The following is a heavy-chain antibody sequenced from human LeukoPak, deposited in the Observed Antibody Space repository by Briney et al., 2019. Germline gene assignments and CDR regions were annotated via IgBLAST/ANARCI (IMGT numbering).Heavy chain of an antibody. Sequence: GGSLRLSCAASGLTFSSYAMHWVRQAPGKGLEWVAVISYDGSNKYYADSVKGRFTISRDNSKNTLYLQMNSLRAEDTAVYYCASLYSTSPDEWGKGPLPTVSS. CDR1: GLTFSSYA. D-gene: IGHD6-6*01. J-gene: IGHJ4*02. V-gene: IGHV3-30-3*01. CDR2: ISYDGSNK. CDR3: ASLYSTSPDE.